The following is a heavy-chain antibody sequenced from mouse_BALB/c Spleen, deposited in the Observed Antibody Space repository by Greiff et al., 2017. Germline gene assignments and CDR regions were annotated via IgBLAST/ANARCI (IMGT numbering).Heavy chain of an antibody. CDR3: ARSHGYYGWSLDC. CDR2: IYPGNSDT. CDR1: GYTFTSYW. J-gene: IGHJ4*01. D-gene: IGHD1-1*01. Sequence: EVQLQESGTVLVRPGASVKMSCKASGYTFTSYWMYWVKQRPGQGLEWIGAIYPGNSDTSYNQKFKGKAKLTAVTSTSTAYMELSSLTTEDSAVYYCARSHGYYGWSLDCWGQGTSVTVSS. V-gene: IGHV1-5*01.